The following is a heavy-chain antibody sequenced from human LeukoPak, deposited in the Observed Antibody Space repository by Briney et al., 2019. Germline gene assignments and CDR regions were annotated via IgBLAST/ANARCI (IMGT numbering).Heavy chain of an antibody. V-gene: IGHV3-64D*06. J-gene: IGHJ4*02. D-gene: IGHD6-19*01. CDR1: GFTFDRFA. CDR3: VNQISGWVY. CDR2: IGSNGRST. Sequence: GGSLRLSCSASGFTFDRFAMHWVRHAPGKGLEYLSGIGSNGRSTHNADSVKGRFTISRDNSKNTLFLQMTSLRAEDTAVYYCVNQISGWVYWGQGTLVTVSS.